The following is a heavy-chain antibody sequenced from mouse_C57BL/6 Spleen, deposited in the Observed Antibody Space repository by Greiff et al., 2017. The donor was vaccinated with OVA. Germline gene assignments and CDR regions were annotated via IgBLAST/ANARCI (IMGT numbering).Heavy chain of an antibody. CDR2: INPGSGGT. CDR3: ARLYDGYLDY. J-gene: IGHJ2*01. CDR1: GYAFTNYL. V-gene: IGHV1-54*01. D-gene: IGHD2-3*01. Sequence: QVQLQQSGAELVRPGTSVKVSCKASGYAFTNYLLEWVKQRPGQGLEWIGVINPGSGGTNYNEKFKGKATLTADKSSSTAYMQLSSLTSEDSAVYFCARLYDGYLDYWGQGTTLTVSP.